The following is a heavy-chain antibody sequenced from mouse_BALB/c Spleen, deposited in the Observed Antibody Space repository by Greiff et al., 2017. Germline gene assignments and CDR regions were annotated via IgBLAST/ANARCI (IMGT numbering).Heavy chain of an antibody. V-gene: IGHV1-82*01. D-gene: IGHD2-4*01. CDR2: IYPGDGDT. CDR3: ARRGIDYDFAY. J-gene: IGHJ3*01. Sequence: VQLQQSGPELVKPGASVKISCKASGYAFSSSWMNWVKQRPGQGLEWIGRIYPGDGDTNYNGKFKGKATLTADKSSSTAYMQLSSLTSVDSAVYFCARRGIDYDFAYWGQGTLVTVSA. CDR1: GYAFSSSW.